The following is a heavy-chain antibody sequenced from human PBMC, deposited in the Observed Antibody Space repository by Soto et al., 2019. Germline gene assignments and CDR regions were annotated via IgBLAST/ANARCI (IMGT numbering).Heavy chain of an antibody. J-gene: IGHJ5*02. CDR3: ARGSTHASITIFGVVMRWFDP. CDR2: INHSGST. Sequence: SETLSLTCAVYGGSFSGYYWSWIRQPPWKGLEWIGEINHSGSTNYNPSLKSRVTISVDTSKNQFSLKLSSVTAADTAVYYCARGSTHASITIFGVVMRWFDPWGQGTLVTVSS. D-gene: IGHD3-3*01. CDR1: GGSFSGYY. V-gene: IGHV4-34*01.